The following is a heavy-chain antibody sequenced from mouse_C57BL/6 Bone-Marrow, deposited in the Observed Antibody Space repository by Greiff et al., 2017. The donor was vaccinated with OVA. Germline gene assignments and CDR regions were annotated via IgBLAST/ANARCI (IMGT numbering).Heavy chain of an antibody. CDR3: ASYYGSSSWFAY. CDR1: GFSLTSYG. CDR2: IWSGGST. D-gene: IGHD1-1*01. Sequence: QVQLKESGPGLVQPSQSLSITCTVSGFSLTSYGVHWVRQSPGKGLEWLGVIWSGGSTDYNAAFISRLSLSKDNSKSQVFFKMNSLQADDTAIYYCASYYGSSSWFAYWGQGTLVTVSA. J-gene: IGHJ3*01. V-gene: IGHV2-2*01.